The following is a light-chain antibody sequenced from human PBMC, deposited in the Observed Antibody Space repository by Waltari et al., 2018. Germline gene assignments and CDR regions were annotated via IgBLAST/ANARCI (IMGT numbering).Light chain of an antibody. CDR2: DVN. CDR1: SSDVGGYNH. V-gene: IGLV2-11*01. J-gene: IGLJ2*01. Sequence: QSALTQSRSVSGSPGQSVTISCTGTSSDVGGYNHVSWYQQHPGKAPKLMIYDVNKRPSGVPDRFSGSKSGNTASLTISGLQAEDEADYSCCSYTGSYTYVVFGGGTKLTVL. CDR3: CSYTGSYTYVV.